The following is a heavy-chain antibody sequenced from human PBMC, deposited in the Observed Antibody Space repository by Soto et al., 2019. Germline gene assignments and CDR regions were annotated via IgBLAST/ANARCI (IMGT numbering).Heavy chain of an antibody. CDR1: GFTFSSDS. CDR2: ISSSGTYI. D-gene: IGHD3-3*01. Sequence: GGSLRLSCAASGFTFSSDSMIWVRQAPGKGLEWVSAISSSGTYIYYADSVKGRFTISRDNAKNSLYLQMNSLRAEDTAMYYCARYWSGPDYWGQGTLVTVSS. J-gene: IGHJ4*02. CDR3: ARYWSGPDY. V-gene: IGHV3-21*01.